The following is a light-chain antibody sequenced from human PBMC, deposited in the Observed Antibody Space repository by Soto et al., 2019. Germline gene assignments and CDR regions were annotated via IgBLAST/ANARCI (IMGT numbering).Light chain of an antibody. J-gene: IGKJ4*01. Sequence: DIQMTQSPSSLSASLGDRVTITCRASQGIDNHLAWYQQKPGKAPKLLIYAASTLHSGVPSRFTGSGSGTDFTLTISSLQPEDAATYYCQKCNVAPFTFGGGTKVEI. CDR2: AAS. V-gene: IGKV1-27*01. CDR1: QGIDNH. CDR3: QKCNVAPFT.